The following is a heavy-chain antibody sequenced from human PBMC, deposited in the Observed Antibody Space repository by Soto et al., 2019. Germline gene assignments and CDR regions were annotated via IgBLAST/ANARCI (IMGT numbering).Heavy chain of an antibody. CDR2: RSYDGNTK. D-gene: IGHD5-12*01. CDR3: AKATSAYEIDY. CDR1: GFIFSGYA. V-gene: IGHV3-30-3*01. Sequence: QVQLVESGGGVVQPGRSLRLSCAASGFIFSGYAMHWVRQAPGKGLEWVAVRSYDGNTKYYADSVKGRFTVSRDNSKNTLYVQLNNLSAEDTAMYYCAKATSAYEIDYWGQGTLVNVSS. J-gene: IGHJ4*02.